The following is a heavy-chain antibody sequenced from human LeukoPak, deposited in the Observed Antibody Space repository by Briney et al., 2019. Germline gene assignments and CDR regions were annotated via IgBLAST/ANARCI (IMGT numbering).Heavy chain of an antibody. CDR1: GFTFSSYS. Sequence: GGSLRLSCAASGFTFSSYSMNWVRQAPGKGLEWVSSISSSSSYVYYADSVKGRFTISRDNAKNSLYLQMNSLRAEDTAVYYCARGGYSTVVTPFDYWGQGTLVTVSS. CDR3: ARGGYSTVVTPFDY. V-gene: IGHV3-21*01. D-gene: IGHD4-23*01. J-gene: IGHJ4*02. CDR2: ISSSSSYV.